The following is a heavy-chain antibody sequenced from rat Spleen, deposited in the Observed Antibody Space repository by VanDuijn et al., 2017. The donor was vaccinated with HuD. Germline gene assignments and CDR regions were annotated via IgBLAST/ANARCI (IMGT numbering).Heavy chain of an antibody. D-gene: IGHD1-6*01. J-gene: IGHJ2*01. V-gene: IGHV5-27*01. Sequence: EVQLVESGGGLVQPGRSLKLPCEASGFTFSNYYMAWVRQAPTKGREWVAYISTGVGNTYYRDSVKGRFTVSRDNAKSTLYLQMDSLRSEDTATYYCSTAGSFTDYYFAGGFDYWGQGVMVTVSS. CDR3: STAGSFTDYYFAGGFDY. CDR2: ISTGVGNT. CDR1: GFTFSNYY.